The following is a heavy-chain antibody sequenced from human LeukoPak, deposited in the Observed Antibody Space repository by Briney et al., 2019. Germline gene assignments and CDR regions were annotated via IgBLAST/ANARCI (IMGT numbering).Heavy chain of an antibody. CDR3: ARARLRWPHRDAFDI. J-gene: IGHJ3*02. V-gene: IGHV4-61*02. Sequence: SETLSLTCTVSGGSIGSGSYYWSWIRQPAGKGLEWIGRIYTSGSTNYNPSLKSRVTISVDTSKNQFSLKLSSVTAADTAVYYCARARLRWPHRDAFDIWGKGTMVTVSS. CDR2: IYTSGST. D-gene: IGHD4-23*01. CDR1: GGSIGSGSYY.